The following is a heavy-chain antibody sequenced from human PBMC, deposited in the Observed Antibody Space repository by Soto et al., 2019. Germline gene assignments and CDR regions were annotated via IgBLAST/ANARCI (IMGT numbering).Heavy chain of an antibody. Sequence: PSETLSLTCAVYGGSFSGYYWSWIRQPPGKGLEWIGEINHSGSTNYNPSLKSRVTISVDTSKNQFSLKLSSVTAADTAVYYCARRRYYDSSGYFYWGQGTLVTVSS. CDR1: GGSFSGYY. D-gene: IGHD3-22*01. CDR2: INHSGST. J-gene: IGHJ4*02. V-gene: IGHV4-34*01. CDR3: ARRRYYDSSGYFY.